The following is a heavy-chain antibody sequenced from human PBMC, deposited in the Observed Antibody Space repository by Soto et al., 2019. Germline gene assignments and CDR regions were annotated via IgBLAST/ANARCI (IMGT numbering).Heavy chain of an antibody. CDR1: GFTFSSYS. CDR3: ARDLHCSGGSCFDY. V-gene: IGHV3-21*01. CDR2: ISSSSSYI. D-gene: IGHD2-15*01. Sequence: GGSLRLSCAASGFTFSSYSMNWVRQAPGKGLEWVSSISSSSSYIYYADSVKGRFTISRDNAKNSLYLQMNSLRAEDAAVYYCARDLHCSGGSCFDYWGQGTLVTVSS. J-gene: IGHJ4*02.